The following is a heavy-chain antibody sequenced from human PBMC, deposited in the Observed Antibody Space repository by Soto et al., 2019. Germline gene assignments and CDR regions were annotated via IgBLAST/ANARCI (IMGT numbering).Heavy chain of an antibody. V-gene: IGHV4-59*01. J-gene: IGHJ4*02. Sequence: SETLSLTCTVAGGSISSYYWSWIRQPSGKGLEWIGYIYNSESTNYNPSLRSRVTISVDTSKNQFSLKLSSVTAADTAVYYCAREGESSGYHFWGQGTLVTVSS. D-gene: IGHD3-22*01. CDR2: IYNSEST. CDR3: AREGESSGYHF. CDR1: GGSISSYY.